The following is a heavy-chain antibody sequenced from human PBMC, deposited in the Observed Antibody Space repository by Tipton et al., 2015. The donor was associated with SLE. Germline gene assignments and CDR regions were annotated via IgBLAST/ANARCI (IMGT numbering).Heavy chain of an antibody. J-gene: IGHJ4*02. CDR3: AKFEKTTDFYLDS. D-gene: IGHD1/OR15-1a*01. V-gene: IGHV3-23*01. CDR2: ISGGGGST. Sequence: SLRLSCATSGFTFSSYALSCVRRAPGKGLEWVSAISGGGGSTYYADFVKGGFSISIDKSKKTLFLQMNSLRVDDTATYYCAKFEKTTDFYLDSWGQGTLVSVSS. CDR1: GFTFSSYA.